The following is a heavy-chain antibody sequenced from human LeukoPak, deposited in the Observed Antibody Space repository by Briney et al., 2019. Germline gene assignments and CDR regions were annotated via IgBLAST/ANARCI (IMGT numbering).Heavy chain of an antibody. D-gene: IGHD2-15*01. CDR2: IIPIFGTA. J-gene: IGHJ5*02. Sequence: ASVKVSCKASGGTFSSYAISWVRQAPGQGLEWMGGIIPIFGTANYAQKFQGRVTIIADESTSTAYMELSSLRSEDTAVYYCARGDVVMVAMGFDPWGQGTLVTVSS. CDR1: GGTFSSYA. CDR3: ARGDVVMVAMGFDP. V-gene: IGHV1-69*13.